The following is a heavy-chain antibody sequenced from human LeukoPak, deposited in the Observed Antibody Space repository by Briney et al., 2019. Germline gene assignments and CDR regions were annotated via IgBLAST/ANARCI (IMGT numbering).Heavy chain of an antibody. CDR1: VSTFSDYY. CDR2: IGRSGSYI. D-gene: IGHD2-15*01. V-gene: IGHV3-11*01. J-gene: IGHJ4*02. Sequence: PGGLLIFSGASGVSTFSDYYMRWGRQVPGKGLEWVAYIGRSGSYINYIDSVKGRYTISRDNAKNALFLQMNSLRVEDTAVYYCGRTARLLDSWGQGALATVSS. CDR3: GRTARLLDS.